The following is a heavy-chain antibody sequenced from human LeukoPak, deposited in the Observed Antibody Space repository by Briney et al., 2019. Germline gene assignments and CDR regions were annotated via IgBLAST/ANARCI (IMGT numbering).Heavy chain of an antibody. D-gene: IGHD6-13*01. J-gene: IGHJ4*02. CDR3: TTNAAALDY. CDR1: GYTFTEYY. V-gene: IGHV1-2*02. Sequence: ASVKVSCKASGYTFTEYYMHWVRQAPGQGLEWMGWLNPSDNGVNYAQKFQGRVAMTRDTSISTAYVEVTRLTSDDTAVYYCTTNAAALDYWGQGTLVTVSS. CDR2: LNPSDNGV.